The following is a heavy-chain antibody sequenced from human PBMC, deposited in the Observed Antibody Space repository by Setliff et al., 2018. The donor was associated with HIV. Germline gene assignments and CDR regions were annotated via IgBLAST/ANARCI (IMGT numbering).Heavy chain of an antibody. CDR2: LYDTGRT. CDR3: VNSGYDGDYYYYYMGV. CDR1: GGSVIKDKFY. J-gene: IGHJ6*03. D-gene: IGHD5-12*01. Sequence: SETLSLTCSVSGGSVIKDKFYWGWIRQAPAKGLEWIGTLYDTGRTYYNPPLKSRVSIFVDTTKNEFSLSLRSVTAADTAVYFCVNSGYDGDYYYYYMGVWGKGTTVTVSS. V-gene: IGHV4-39*01.